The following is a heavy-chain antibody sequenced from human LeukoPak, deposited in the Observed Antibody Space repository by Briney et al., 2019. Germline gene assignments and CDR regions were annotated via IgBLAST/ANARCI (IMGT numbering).Heavy chain of an antibody. CDR2: ISYDGSNK. CDR1: GFTFSSYG. J-gene: IGHJ5*02. Sequence: GGSLRLSCAASGFTFSSYGMHWVRQAPGKGLEWVAVISYDGSNKYYADSVKGRLTISRDNSKNTLYLQMNSLRAEDTAVYYCAKGYSSSWDNWFDPWGQGTLVTVSS. CDR3: AKGYSSSWDNWFDP. V-gene: IGHV3-30*18. D-gene: IGHD6-13*01.